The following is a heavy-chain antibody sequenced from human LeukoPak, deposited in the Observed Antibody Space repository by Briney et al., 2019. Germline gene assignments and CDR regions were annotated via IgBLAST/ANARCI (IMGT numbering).Heavy chain of an antibody. V-gene: IGHV4-34*01. CDR3: ARGGWSHKFDP. D-gene: IGHD3-3*01. CDR1: GGSFSGYY. CDR2: INHSGST. Sequence: ETLSLTCAVYGGSFSGYYWSWIRQPPGKGLEWIGEINHSGSTNYNPSLKSRVTISVVTSKNQFSLKLSSVTAADTAVYYCARGGWSHKFDPWGQGTLVTVSS. J-gene: IGHJ5*02.